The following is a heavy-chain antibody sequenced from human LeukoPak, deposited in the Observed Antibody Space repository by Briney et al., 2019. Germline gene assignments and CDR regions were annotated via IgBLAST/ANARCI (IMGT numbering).Heavy chain of an antibody. CDR1: GFTFSSCG. CDR2: IGPTGTDR. CDR3: ATETIGRHYDY. V-gene: IGHV3-21*01. J-gene: IGHJ4*02. Sequence: GGSLRLSCAASGFTFSSCGFKWVRQAPGKGLEWVSSIGPTGTDRYYADSVRGRFTISRDNAKNSMYVQMDSLRDEDTAVYYCATETIGRHYDYWGQGTLLTVSS. D-gene: IGHD1-14*01.